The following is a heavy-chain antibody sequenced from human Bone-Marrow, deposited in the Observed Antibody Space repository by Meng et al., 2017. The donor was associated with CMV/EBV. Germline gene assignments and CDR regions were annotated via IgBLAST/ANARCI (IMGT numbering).Heavy chain of an antibody. CDR2: ISTYNGKT. CDR1: GYIFPNYG. D-gene: IGHD2-2*01. Sequence: ASVKVSCKASGYIFPNYGISWVRQAPGQGHEWMGWISTYNGKTNYAQSFQGRVTLTADTPTSTVYMELRSLRSDDSAVYYCARDRYCSITSCYASVSWYYYGMGAWGQGPMVTCSS. V-gene: IGHV1-18*01. J-gene: IGHJ6*01. CDR3: ARDRYCSITSCYASVSWYYYGMGA.